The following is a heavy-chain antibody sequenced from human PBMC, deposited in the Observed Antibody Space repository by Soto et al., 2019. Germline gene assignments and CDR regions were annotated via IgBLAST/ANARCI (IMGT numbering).Heavy chain of an antibody. V-gene: IGHV1-69*13. CDR1: GGTFSSYA. Sequence: SVKVSCKASGGTFSSYAISWVRHAPGQGLEWMGGIIPIFGTANYAQKFQGRVTITADESTSTAYIELSSLRSEDTAVYYCARLSYLYYYDSSGYLFDYWGQGTLVTVSS. CDR2: IIPIFGTA. CDR3: ARLSYLYYYDSSGYLFDY. J-gene: IGHJ4*02. D-gene: IGHD3-22*01.